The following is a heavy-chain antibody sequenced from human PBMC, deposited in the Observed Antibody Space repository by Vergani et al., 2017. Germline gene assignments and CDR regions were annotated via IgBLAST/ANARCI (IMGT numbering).Heavy chain of an antibody. J-gene: IGHJ6*02. CDR2: ISYDGSNK. CDR3: AKDQYYCYGMDV. Sequence: QVQLVESGGGVVQPGRSLRLSCAASGFTFSSYGMHWVRQAPGKGLEWVAVISYDGSNKYYADSVKGRFTISRDNSKNTLYLQMNSLRAEDTAVYYCAKDQYYCYGMDVWGQGTTVTVSS. V-gene: IGHV3-30*18. CDR1: GFTFSSYG.